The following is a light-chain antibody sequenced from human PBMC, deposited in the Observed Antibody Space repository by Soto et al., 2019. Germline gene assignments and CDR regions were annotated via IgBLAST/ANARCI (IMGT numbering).Light chain of an antibody. CDR2: EVS. Sequence: QSVLAQPASVSGCPGQSITISCTGTSSDVGGYNYVSWYQQHPGKAPKLMIYEVSNRPSGVSNRFSGSKSGNMASLTISGLQAEDEADYYCSSYTSSSTYVFGTGTKVTVL. V-gene: IGLV2-14*01. CDR1: SSDVGGYNY. J-gene: IGLJ1*01. CDR3: SSYTSSSTYV.